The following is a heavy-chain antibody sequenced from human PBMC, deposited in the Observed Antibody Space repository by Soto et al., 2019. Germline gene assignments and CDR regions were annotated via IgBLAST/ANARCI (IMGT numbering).Heavy chain of an antibody. D-gene: IGHD6-6*01. CDR1: GFTFSSYW. CDR2: INSDGSST. Sequence: EVQLVESGGGLVQPGGSLRLSCAASGFTFSSYWMHWVRQAPGKGLVWVSRINSDGSSTSYADSVKGRFTISRDNAKNTLYLQMNSLRAEDTAVYYFARRILYSSSFPTTDSHFDYWGQGTLVTVSS. J-gene: IGHJ4*02. V-gene: IGHV3-74*01. CDR3: ARRILYSSSFPTTDSHFDY.